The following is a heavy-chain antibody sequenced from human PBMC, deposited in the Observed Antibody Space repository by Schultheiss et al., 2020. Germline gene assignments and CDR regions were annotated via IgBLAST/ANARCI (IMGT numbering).Heavy chain of an antibody. CDR2: IYYSGST. D-gene: IGHD6-19*01. CDR3: ARHVRESGWHTFDY. J-gene: IGHJ4*02. CDR1: GGSISSSSYY. Sequence: SQTLSLTCGVSGGSISSSSYYWGWIRQPPGKGLEWIGSIYYSGSTYYNPSLKSRVTISVDTSKNQFSLKLSSVTAADTAVYYCARHVRESGWHTFDYWGQGTLVTVSS. V-gene: IGHV4-39*01.